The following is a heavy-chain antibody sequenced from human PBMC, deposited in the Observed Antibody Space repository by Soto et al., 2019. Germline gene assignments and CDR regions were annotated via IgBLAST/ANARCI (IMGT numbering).Heavy chain of an antibody. V-gene: IGHV1-69*05. CDR3: SRVDPGETSPFDH. CDR1: GGTFSSYA. CDR2: IIPIFGTA. D-gene: IGHD3-10*01. J-gene: IGHJ4*02. Sequence: SVKVSCKASGGTFSSYAISWVRQAPGQGLEWMGGIIPIFGTANYAQKFQGRVTFTRDTSTSTVYMELSGLRSDDTAVYYCSRVDPGETSPFDHWGQGTLVTVSS.